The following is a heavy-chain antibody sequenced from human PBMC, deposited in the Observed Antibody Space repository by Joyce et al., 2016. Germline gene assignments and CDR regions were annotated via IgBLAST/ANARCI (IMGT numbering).Heavy chain of an antibody. CDR2: ISGSGGDT. V-gene: IGHV3-23*01. CDR1: GLTFRTYA. J-gene: IGHJ3*02. Sequence: EVQLLESGGGLVQPGGSLRLSCAASGLTFRTYAMSWVRQAPGKGLEWVSVISGSGGDTFYADSVKGRFTISRDNSKNTLYLQMNSLRAEDTAVYFCAKWMGGSGTYPDAVDISGQGTMVTVSS. CDR3: AKWMGGSGTYPDAVDI. D-gene: IGHD3-10*01.